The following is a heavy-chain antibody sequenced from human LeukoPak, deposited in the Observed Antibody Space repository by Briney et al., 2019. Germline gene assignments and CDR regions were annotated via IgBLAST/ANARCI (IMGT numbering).Heavy chain of an antibody. CDR1: GYTFTSYY. J-gene: IGHJ4*02. Sequence: GASVNVSCKASGYTFTSYYMHWVRQAPGQGLEWMGIINPSGGSTSYAQKFQGRVTMTRDTSTSTVYMELSSLRSEDTAVYYCAREVEYSSSSRDYFDYWGQGTLVTVSS. V-gene: IGHV1-46*01. CDR2: INPSGGST. CDR3: AREVEYSSSSRDYFDY. D-gene: IGHD6-6*01.